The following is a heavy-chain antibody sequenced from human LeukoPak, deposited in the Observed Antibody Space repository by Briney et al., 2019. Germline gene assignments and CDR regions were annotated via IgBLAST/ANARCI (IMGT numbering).Heavy chain of an antibody. CDR1: GFTVSGTH. J-gene: IGHJ4*02. CDR2: MYTGGTT. CDR3: AKDEATSGGGLAS. V-gene: IGHV3-53*01. D-gene: IGHD3-16*01. Sequence: GGSLRLSCAASGFTVSGTHMSWVRQAPGKGLEWVSAMYTGGTTSYAASVMGRFTVSRDNSRNTVFLHMNSLRVDDTAVYYCAKDEATSGGGLASWGQGTLVTVSS.